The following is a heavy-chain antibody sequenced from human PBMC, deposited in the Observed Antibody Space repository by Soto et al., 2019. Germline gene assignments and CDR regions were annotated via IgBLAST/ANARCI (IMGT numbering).Heavy chain of an antibody. D-gene: IGHD4-17*01. J-gene: IGHJ4*02. CDR3: ARAGTSHGDYVDY. V-gene: IGHV4-59*01. CDR2: IYYSGST. CDR1: GGSISSYY. Sequence: SETLSLTCTVSGGSISSYYWSWIRQPPGKGLEWIGYIYYSGSTNYNPSLKSRVTISVDTSKNQFSLKLSSVTAADTAVYYCARAGTSHGDYVDYWGQGTLVTVSS.